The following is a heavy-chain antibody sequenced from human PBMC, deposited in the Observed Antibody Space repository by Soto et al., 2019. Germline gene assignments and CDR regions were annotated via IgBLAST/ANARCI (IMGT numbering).Heavy chain of an antibody. Sequence: GASVKVSCKASGYTFTGYYMHWVRQAPGQGLEWMGWINPNSGGTNYAQKFQGWVTMTRDTSISTAYMELSRLRSDDTAVYYCARSAIAGLRGYSYGGGLYGMDVWGQGTTVTVSS. CDR3: ARSAIAGLRGYSYGGGLYGMDV. J-gene: IGHJ6*02. D-gene: IGHD5-18*01. CDR2: INPNSGGT. CDR1: GYTFTGYY. V-gene: IGHV1-2*04.